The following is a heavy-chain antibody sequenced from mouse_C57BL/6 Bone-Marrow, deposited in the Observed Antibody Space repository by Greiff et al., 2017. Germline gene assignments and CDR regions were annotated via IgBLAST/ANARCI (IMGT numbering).Heavy chain of an antibody. D-gene: IGHD1-1*01. CDR3: TTGTFITTVVAPFAY. CDR1: GFNIKDYY. V-gene: IGHV14-1*01. Sequence: VQLKQSGAELVRPGASVKLSCTASGFNIKDYYMHWVKQRPEQGLEWIGRIDPEDGDTEYAPKFQGKATMTADPSSNTAYLQLSSLTSEDTAVYYCTTGTFITTVVAPFAYWGQGTLVTASA. CDR2: IDPEDGDT. J-gene: IGHJ3*01.